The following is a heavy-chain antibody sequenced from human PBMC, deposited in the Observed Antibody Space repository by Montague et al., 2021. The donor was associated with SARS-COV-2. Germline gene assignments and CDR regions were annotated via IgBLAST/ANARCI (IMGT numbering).Heavy chain of an antibody. J-gene: IGHJ5*02. CDR3: ARAVSITIFGVVGWFDP. D-gene: IGHD3-3*01. Sequence: TLSLTCTVSACSISSCVYYLSWIRQRPAKGLAWLGYIYYSWITYSKPSPKSRVTVSVDTSKNQFSLKLSSVTAADTAVYYCARAVSITIFGVVGWFDPWGKGTLVTVAS. CDR2: IYYSWIT. CDR1: ACSISSCVYY. V-gene: IGHV4-31*03.